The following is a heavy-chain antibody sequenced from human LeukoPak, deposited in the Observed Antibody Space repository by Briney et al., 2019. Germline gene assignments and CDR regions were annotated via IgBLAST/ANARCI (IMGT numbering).Heavy chain of an antibody. D-gene: IGHD4-17*01. CDR2: INPNSGGT. J-gene: IGHJ3*02. V-gene: IGHV1-2*02. CDR1: GYTFTGYY. Sequence: ASVKVSCKASGYTFTGYYMHWVRQAPGQGLEWMGWINPNSGGTNYAQKFQGRVTMTRDTSISTAYMELSRLRSDDTAVYYCARFHEYGVYSRAFDIWGQGTMVTVSS. CDR3: ARFHEYGVYSRAFDI.